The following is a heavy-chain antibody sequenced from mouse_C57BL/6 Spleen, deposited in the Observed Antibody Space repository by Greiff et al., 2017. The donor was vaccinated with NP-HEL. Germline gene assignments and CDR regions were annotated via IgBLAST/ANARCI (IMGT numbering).Heavy chain of an antibody. V-gene: IGHV1-55*01. CDR2: IYPGSGST. Sequence: QVQLQQPGAELVKPGASVKMSCKASGYTFTSYWITWVKQRPGQGLEWIGDIYPGSGSTNYNEKFKSKATLTVDTSSSTAYMQLSSLTSEDSAVYYCARMGIKAYGRGHWYFDVWGTGTTVTVSS. J-gene: IGHJ1*03. D-gene: IGHD1-1*01. CDR3: ARMGIKAYGRGHWYFDV. CDR1: GYTFTSYW.